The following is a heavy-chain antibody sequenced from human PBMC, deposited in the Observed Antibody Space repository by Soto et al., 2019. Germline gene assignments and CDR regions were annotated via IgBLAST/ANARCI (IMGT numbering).Heavy chain of an antibody. Sequence: EVQLLESGGGLVQPGESLRLSCAASGFTFISYAMSWVRQTPGKGLEWVSAVSGSGGTTYYADSAKGRFTISRDNSKNALYLQMNRLRAEDTAVYYCAKRGGIAAGTGYFDYWGQGTLVSVSS. CDR2: VSGSGGTT. V-gene: IGHV3-23*01. D-gene: IGHD6-13*01. J-gene: IGHJ4*02. CDR1: GFTFISYA. CDR3: AKRGGIAAGTGYFDY.